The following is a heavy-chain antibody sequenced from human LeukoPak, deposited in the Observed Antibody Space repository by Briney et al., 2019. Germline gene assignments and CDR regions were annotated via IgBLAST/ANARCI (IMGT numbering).Heavy chain of an antibody. CDR2: IRGSGGST. V-gene: IGHV3-23*01. CDR3: AKDPRYDILTGYDLNYFDY. D-gene: IGHD3-9*01. CDR1: GFTFSSYA. Sequence: GGSLRLSCAASGFTFSSYAMSWVRQAPGKGLEWVSAIRGSGGSTYYADSVKGRFTISRDNSKNTLYLQMNSLRAEDTAVYYCAKDPRYDILTGYDLNYFDYWGQGTLVTVSS. J-gene: IGHJ4*02.